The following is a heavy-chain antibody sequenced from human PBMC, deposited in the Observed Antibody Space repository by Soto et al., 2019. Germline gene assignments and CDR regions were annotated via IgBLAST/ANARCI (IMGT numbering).Heavy chain of an antibody. CDR2: ISYDGSNK. J-gene: IGHJ6*02. CDR1: GFTFSRYG. D-gene: IGHD1-26*01. Sequence: VQLVESGGGVVQPGRSLRLSCATSGFTFSRYGMHWVRQTPGKGLEWVAVISYDGSNKYYADSVKGRFTISRDNSKNTLYLQMNSLRAEDTAVYYCAKIYGSTPGGYYGMDVWGQGTTVTVSS. V-gene: IGHV3-30*18. CDR3: AKIYGSTPGGYYGMDV.